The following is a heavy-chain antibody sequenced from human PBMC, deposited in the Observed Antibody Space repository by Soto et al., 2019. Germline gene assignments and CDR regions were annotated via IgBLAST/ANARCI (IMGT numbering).Heavy chain of an antibody. CDR2: IYYTGST. CDR1: GGSVSSGNYY. J-gene: IGHJ5*02. CDR3: ASALYCSGGSXSFDP. Sequence: SETLSLTCTVSGGSVSSGNYYWSWIRQPPGKGLEWIGFIYYTGSTSYNPSLKSRVTISMDTSKNQFSLKLTSVTAADTAVYYCASALYCSGGSXSFDPWGQGTLVT. V-gene: IGHV4-61*01. D-gene: IGHD2-15*01.